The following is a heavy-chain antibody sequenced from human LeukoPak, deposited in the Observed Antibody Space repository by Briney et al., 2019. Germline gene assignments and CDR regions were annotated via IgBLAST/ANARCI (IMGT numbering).Heavy chain of an antibody. CDR2: IYYSGST. Sequence: SETLSLTCSVSGGSISSYYWSWIRQPPGKGLEWIGYIYYSGSTNYNPSLKSRVTISVDTSKNQFSLKLSSVTAADTAVYYCARGLWFGELRPYYYYGMDVWGQGTTVTVSS. J-gene: IGHJ6*02. CDR1: GGSISSYY. V-gene: IGHV4-59*01. D-gene: IGHD3-10*01. CDR3: ARGLWFGELRPYYYYGMDV.